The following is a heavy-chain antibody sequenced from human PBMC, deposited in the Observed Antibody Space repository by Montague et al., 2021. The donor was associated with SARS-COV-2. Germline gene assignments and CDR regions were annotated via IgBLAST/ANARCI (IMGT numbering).Heavy chain of an antibody. V-gene: IGHV4-34*01. D-gene: IGHD6-6*01. J-gene: IGHJ4*02. CDR2: INHSGST. CDR1: GGSFSGYY. Sequence: SETLSLTCAVYGGSFSGYYWSWIRRPPGKGLEWIGEINHSGSTNYNPSLKSRVTISVDTSKNQFSLKLSSVTAADTAVYYCARTPTRPLSLDSWGQGTLVTVSS. CDR3: ARTPTRPLSLDS.